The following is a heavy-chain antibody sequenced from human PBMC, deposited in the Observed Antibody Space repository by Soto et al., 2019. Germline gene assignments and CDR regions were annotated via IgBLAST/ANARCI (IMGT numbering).Heavy chain of an antibody. CDR3: AGYYVGIGGRGP. CDR1: GASISSSRYH. V-gene: IGHV4-30-4*01. D-gene: IGHD3-10*02. CDR2: TYSSGSA. J-gene: IGHJ5*02. Sequence: QEHLQESGQGLVRPSQTLSLTCTVSGASISSSRYHWSWIRQPPGKGLEWIGHTYSSGSAYYNPSLTGRVIISVDTSKNQFSLILRSVTPADTSVYYCAGYYVGIGGRGPWDQGALVTVSS.